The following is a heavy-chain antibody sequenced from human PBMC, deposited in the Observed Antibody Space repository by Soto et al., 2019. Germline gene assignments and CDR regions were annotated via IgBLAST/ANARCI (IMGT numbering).Heavy chain of an antibody. J-gene: IGHJ4*02. CDR1: GGSISSAGYY. Sequence: SETLSLTCTVSGGSISSAGYYGSWIRQHPGKGLEWIGYIYYSGSTYYNPSLKSRVTISVDTSKNQFSLKLSSVTAADTAVYYCARASELHDSALDYWGQGTLVTVS. D-gene: IGHD2-21*02. V-gene: IGHV4-31*03. CDR3: ARASELHDSALDY. CDR2: IYYSGST.